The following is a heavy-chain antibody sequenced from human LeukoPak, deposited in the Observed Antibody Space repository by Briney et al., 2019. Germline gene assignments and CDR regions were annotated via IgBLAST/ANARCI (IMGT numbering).Heavy chain of an antibody. CDR1: GFTFSNYA. CDR2: ISGSRGTT. D-gene: IGHD6-19*01. CDR3: AKERTGGWPFDY. Sequence: GGSLRLSCAASGFTFSNYAMSWVRQAPGKGLEWVSGISGSRGTTYYADSVKGRLTISRDNSKNTLYLQMNSPRADDTAVYYCAKERTGGWPFDYWGQGTLVTVSS. J-gene: IGHJ4*02. V-gene: IGHV3-23*01.